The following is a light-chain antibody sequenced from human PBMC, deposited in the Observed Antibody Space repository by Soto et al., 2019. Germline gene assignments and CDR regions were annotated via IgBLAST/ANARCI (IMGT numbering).Light chain of an antibody. V-gene: IGLV1-44*01. CDR2: SNS. CDR3: GSWGDSLNSLFV. Sequence: QSVLTQPPSASGTPGQRVTISCSGSSSNIGSNTVNWYQHLPGAAPRLLIYSNSQRPSGVPDRFSGSKSGTSASLAISGLRSYDEADYYYGSWGDSLNSLFVFGTGTKLTVL. CDR1: SSNIGSNT. J-gene: IGLJ1*01.